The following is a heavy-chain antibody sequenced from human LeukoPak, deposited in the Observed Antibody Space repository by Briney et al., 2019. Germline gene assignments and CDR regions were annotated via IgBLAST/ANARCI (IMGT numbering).Heavy chain of an antibody. CDR2: ISWDGGST. D-gene: IGHD5-24*01. J-gene: IGHJ4*02. CDR3: AKGISRDGYNYDYFDY. V-gene: IGHV3-43*01. CDR1: GFTFDDYT. Sequence: GGTLRLSCAASGFTFDDYTMHWVLQAPGKGLEWVSLISWDGGSTYYADSVKGRFTISRDNSKNSLYLQMNSLRTEDTALYYCAKGISRDGYNYDYFDYWGQGTLVTVSS.